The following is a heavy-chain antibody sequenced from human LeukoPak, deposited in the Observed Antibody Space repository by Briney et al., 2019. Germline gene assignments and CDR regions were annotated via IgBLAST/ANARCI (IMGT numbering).Heavy chain of an antibody. CDR2: ISGSGGST. CDR1: GFTFSSYA. D-gene: IGHD3-9*01. Sequence: GGSLRLSCAASGFTFSSYAMSWVRQAPGKGLEWVSAISGSGGSTYYADSVKGRFTISRDNSKNTLYLQMNSLRAEDTAVYYCAKEPSGYLDWLPWFDPWGQGTLVTVSS. CDR3: AKEPSGYLDWLPWFDP. V-gene: IGHV3-23*01. J-gene: IGHJ5*02.